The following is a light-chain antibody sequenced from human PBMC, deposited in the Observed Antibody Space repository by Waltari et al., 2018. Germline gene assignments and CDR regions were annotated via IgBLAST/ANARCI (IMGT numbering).Light chain of an antibody. V-gene: IGLV1-40*01. Sequence: QSVLTQPPSVSGAPGQRVPIPCTGSGSTIGPGYAVPWYRQLPGKAPTLLIYGTNTRPLGVPDRFFGSQSGTSASLAIVGLQADDEADYYCQSYDTSLSVVSGGGTKLTVL. CDR1: GSTIGPGYA. J-gene: IGLJ2*01. CDR3: QSYDTSLSVV. CDR2: GTN.